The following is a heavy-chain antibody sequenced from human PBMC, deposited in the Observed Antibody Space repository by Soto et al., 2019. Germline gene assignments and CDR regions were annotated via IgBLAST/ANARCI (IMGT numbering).Heavy chain of an antibody. D-gene: IGHD2-8*01. J-gene: IGHJ5*02. CDR1: GASVSSGSYY. Sequence: SETLSLTCKVSGASVSSGSYYWSWIRQPPGKGLEWIGYIYYTGTSDYNPSLKSRVTISIDMSKNQISLNLNSVTAADTAVYYCARALSTNEGWFDPWGQGRLVTVSS. CDR3: ARALSTNEGWFDP. V-gene: IGHV4-61*01. CDR2: IYYTGTS.